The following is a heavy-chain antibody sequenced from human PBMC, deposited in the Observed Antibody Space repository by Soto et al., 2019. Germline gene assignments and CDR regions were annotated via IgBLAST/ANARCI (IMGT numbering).Heavy chain of an antibody. Sequence: QEQLVQSGAEVKKPGASVKVSCKASGYSFTSSYMHWLRQAPGQGPEWMGMINPNDGTTTNAQRFQGRVTMPTDTSTTSVYMELSSLRSEDTAVYYCAKGFVSGQLPNHYYYGVDVWGQGTTVTVSS. D-gene: IGHD6-6*01. CDR2: INPNDGTT. V-gene: IGHV1-46*01. CDR1: GYSFTSSY. J-gene: IGHJ6*02. CDR3: AKGFVSGQLPNHYYYGVDV.